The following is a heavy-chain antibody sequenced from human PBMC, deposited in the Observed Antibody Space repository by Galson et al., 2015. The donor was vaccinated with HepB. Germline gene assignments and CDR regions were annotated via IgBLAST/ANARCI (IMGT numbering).Heavy chain of an antibody. J-gene: IGHJ4*02. CDR2: INSNGNIP. CDR3: ASTPSCSSTSCYTGGGYFDY. D-gene: IGHD2-2*02. Sequence: SLRLSCAASGFTFSSHAMHWVRQAPGKGLEYVSAINSNGNIPHYADSVKGRFTISRDNSKNTLYLQMSSLRAEDTAVYYCASTPSCSSTSCYTGGGYFDYWGQGTLVTVSS. CDR1: GFTFSSHA. V-gene: IGHV3-64D*06.